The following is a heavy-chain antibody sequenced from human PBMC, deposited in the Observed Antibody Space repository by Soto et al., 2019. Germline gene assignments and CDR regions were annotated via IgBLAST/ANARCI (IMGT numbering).Heavy chain of an antibody. CDR2: RYYSVNT. Sequence: ETLSLTCTVSGRSISSSCYYWGWVRQPPGKALEWVGSRYYSVNTYYNPSLKSRVTMSIDTSKSQFSLQLRSLTAADTAVYYCAKHRDYDGMEVWGQGTAVTVSS. CDR1: GRSISSSCYY. D-gene: IGHD2-21*01. V-gene: IGHV4-39*01. J-gene: IGHJ6*02. CDR3: AKHRDYDGMEV.